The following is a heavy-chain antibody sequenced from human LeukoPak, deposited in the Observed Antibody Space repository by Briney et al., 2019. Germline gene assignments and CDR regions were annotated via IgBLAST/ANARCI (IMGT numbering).Heavy chain of an antibody. V-gene: IGHV1-69*01. CDR3: ARALRYFDWLFDY. Sequence: SVKVSCKASGGTFSSYAISWVRQAPGQGLEWMGGIIPIFGTANYAQKFQGRATITADESTSTAYMELSSLRSEDTAVYYCARALRYFDWLFDYWGQGTLVTVSS. CDR2: IIPIFGTA. J-gene: IGHJ4*02. CDR1: GGTFSSYA. D-gene: IGHD3-9*01.